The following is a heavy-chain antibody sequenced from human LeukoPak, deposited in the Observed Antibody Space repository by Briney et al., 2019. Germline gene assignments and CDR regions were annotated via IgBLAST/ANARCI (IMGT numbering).Heavy chain of an antibody. Sequence: GASVKVSCKASGYTFTGYYMHWVRQAPGQGLEWMGWINPNSGGTNYAQKFQGRVTMTRDTSISTAYMELSRLRSDDTAVYYCARAGGPDYYYGMDVWGQGTTVTVFS. CDR3: ARAGGPDYYYGMDV. D-gene: IGHD4-23*01. J-gene: IGHJ6*02. CDR2: INPNSGGT. V-gene: IGHV1-2*02. CDR1: GYTFTGYY.